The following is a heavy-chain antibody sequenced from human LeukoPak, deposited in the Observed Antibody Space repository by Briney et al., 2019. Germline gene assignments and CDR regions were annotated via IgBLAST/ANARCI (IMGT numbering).Heavy chain of an antibody. J-gene: IGHJ4*02. CDR3: AQGGSPGAFDH. Sequence: AGGSLRLSCAASGFTFSSYSMNWVRQAPGKGREWVSSISSSSSYIYYADSVKGRFTISRDNAKNTLSLHVNSLRAEDTAVYYCAQGGSPGAFDHWGQGTLVTVSS. CDR2: ISSSSSYI. CDR1: GFTFSSYS. V-gene: IGHV3-21*01. D-gene: IGHD1-26*01.